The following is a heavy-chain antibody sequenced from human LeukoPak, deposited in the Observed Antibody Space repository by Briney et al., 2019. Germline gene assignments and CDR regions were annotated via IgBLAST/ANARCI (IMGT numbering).Heavy chain of an antibody. CDR1: GYSISDGYY. D-gene: IGHD3-3*01. CDR2: IYHSGST. CDR3: ARSPGSGITIFGFDP. Sequence: SETLSLTCSVSGYSISDGYYWDWIRQPPGKGLEWIGSIYHSGSTYYNPSLKSRVTISVDTSKNQFSLKLSSVTAADTAVYYCARSPGSGITIFGFDPWGQGTLVTVSS. V-gene: IGHV4-38-2*02. J-gene: IGHJ5*02.